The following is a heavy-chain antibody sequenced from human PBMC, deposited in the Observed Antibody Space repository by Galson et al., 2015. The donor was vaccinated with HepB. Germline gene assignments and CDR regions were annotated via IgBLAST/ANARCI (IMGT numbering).Heavy chain of an antibody. Sequence: SLRLSCAASGFTFSSYGMHWVRQAPGKGLEWVAVIWYDGSNKYYADSVRGRFTISRDNSKNTLYLQMNSLRAEDTAVYYCARERVVAATGANWFDPWGQGTLVTVSS. CDR2: IWYDGSNK. J-gene: IGHJ5*02. V-gene: IGHV3-33*08. D-gene: IGHD2-15*01. CDR1: GFTFSSYG. CDR3: ARERVVAATGANWFDP.